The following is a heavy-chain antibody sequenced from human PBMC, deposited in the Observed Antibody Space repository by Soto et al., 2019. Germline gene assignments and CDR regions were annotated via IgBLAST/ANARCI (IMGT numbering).Heavy chain of an antibody. CDR2: ISGSGGST. CDR3: AKVSSGASYGDYAIDY. CDR1: GFTFSSYA. Sequence: LSCAASGFTFSSYAMSWVRQAPGKGLEWVSAISGSGGSTYYADSVKGRFTISRDNSKNTLYLQMNSLRAEDTAVYYCAKVSSGASYGDYAIDYWGQGTLVTVSS. J-gene: IGHJ4*02. D-gene: IGHD4-17*01. V-gene: IGHV3-23*01.